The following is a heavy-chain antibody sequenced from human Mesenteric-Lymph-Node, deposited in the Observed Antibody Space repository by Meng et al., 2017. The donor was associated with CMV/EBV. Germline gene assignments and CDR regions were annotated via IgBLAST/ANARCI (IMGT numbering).Heavy chain of an antibody. J-gene: IGHJ6*02. CDR3: AREDKSSRGMDV. D-gene: IGHD6-13*01. CDR1: GGSISSYH. V-gene: IGHV4-59*12. CDR2: IFYSGNT. Sequence: SETLSLTCTVSGGSISSYHWSWIRQPPGKGLEWIGYIFYSGNTNYNPSLKSRVTMSVDTSKNQFSLKLSSVTAADTAVYCCAREDKSSRGMDVWGQGTTVTVSS.